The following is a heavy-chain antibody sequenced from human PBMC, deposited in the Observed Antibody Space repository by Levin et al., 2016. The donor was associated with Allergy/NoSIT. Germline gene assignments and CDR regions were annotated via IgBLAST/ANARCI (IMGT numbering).Heavy chain of an antibody. Sequence: WIRQPPGKGLEWIGEINHSGSTNYNPSLKSRVTISVDTSKNQFSLKLSSVTAADTAVYYCAREGGIWFGEFDFRNWFDPWGQGTLVTVSS. CDR2: INHSGST. V-gene: IGHV4-34*01. J-gene: IGHJ5*02. CDR3: AREGGIWFGEFDFRNWFDP. D-gene: IGHD3-10*01.